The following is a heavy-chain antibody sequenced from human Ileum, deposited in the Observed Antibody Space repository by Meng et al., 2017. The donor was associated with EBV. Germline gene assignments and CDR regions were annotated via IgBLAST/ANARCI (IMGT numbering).Heavy chain of an antibody. D-gene: IGHD2-15*01. CDR3: GRAGQLSQIDY. Sequence: LRVRAVGARPVTPSAALVPSCAVAGGSSSSGVYSVSWVRQPPVEWLGWIGHIFHSGNSNHNPSLRSPVTSSVARSTAHFALKLRSVAAADTDVYSCGRAGQLSQIDYWGHGTLVTVSS. V-gene: IGHV4-30-2*01. J-gene: IGHJ4*01. CDR1: GGSSSSGVYS. CDR2: IFHSGNS.